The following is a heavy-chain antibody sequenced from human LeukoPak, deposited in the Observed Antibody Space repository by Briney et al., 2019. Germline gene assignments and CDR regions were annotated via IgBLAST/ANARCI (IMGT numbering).Heavy chain of an antibody. Sequence: GESLKISCKASGYTFFSYWIGWVRQMPGKGLEWMGIIYPGDSETRYSPSFQGRVTISADKSISTAYLQWSSLKASDTAMYYCARQDGAAKYYFDYWGQGTLVTVSS. CDR3: ARQDGAAKYYFDY. CDR2: IYPGDSET. J-gene: IGHJ4*02. V-gene: IGHV5-51*01. CDR1: GYTFFSYW. D-gene: IGHD5-24*01.